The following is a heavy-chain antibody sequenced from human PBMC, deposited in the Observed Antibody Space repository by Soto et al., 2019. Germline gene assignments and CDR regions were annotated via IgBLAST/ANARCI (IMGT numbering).Heavy chain of an antibody. J-gene: IGHJ6*03. D-gene: IGHD3-3*01. CDR2: MNPNSGNT. Sequence: ASVKVSCKASGYTFTSYDINWVRQATGQGLEWMGWMNPNSGNTGYAQKFQGRVTMTRNTSTSTAYMELSSLRSEDTAVYYCARGSSLRFLEWLLYPPPYYYYYMDVWGKGTTVTVSS. CDR1: GYTFTSYD. CDR3: ARGSSLRFLEWLLYPPPYYYYYMDV. V-gene: IGHV1-8*01.